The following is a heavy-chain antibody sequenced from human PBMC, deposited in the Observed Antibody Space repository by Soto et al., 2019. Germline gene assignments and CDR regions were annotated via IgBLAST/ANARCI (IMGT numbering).Heavy chain of an antibody. J-gene: IGHJ4*02. CDR3: ACLRGKRGSPIDY. Sequence: XETLCLTCIIAGDSTSNYYWSWIRQSPGKGLEWIGYISYSGNTNYNPSLKSRVTISVDTSKDQLSLKVTSVTAADTAMYYCACLRGKRGSPIDYWGQGNQVTVSS. D-gene: IGHD2-15*01. V-gene: IGHV4-59*01. CDR1: GDSTSNYY. CDR2: ISYSGNT.